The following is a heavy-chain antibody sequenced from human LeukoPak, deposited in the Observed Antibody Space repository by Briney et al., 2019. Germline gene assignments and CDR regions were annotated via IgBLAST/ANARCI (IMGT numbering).Heavy chain of an antibody. J-gene: IGHJ4*02. CDR2: IWYDGSNK. Sequence: GRSLRLSCAASGFTFSSYGMHWVRQAPGKGLEWVAVIWYDGSNKYYADSVKGRFTISRDNSKSTLYLQMNSLRAEDTAVYYCARDESYYYDSSGCSLDYWGQGTLVTVSS. D-gene: IGHD3-22*01. CDR1: GFTFSSYG. V-gene: IGHV3-33*01. CDR3: ARDESYYYDSSGCSLDY.